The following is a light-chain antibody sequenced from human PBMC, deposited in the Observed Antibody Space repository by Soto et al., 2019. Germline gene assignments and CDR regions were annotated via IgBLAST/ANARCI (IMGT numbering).Light chain of an antibody. CDR2: DAV. CDR3: QQYNNTPPL. V-gene: IGKV3-15*01. CDR1: QSVTGTN. J-gene: IGKJ5*01. Sequence: EIVLTQSPGTLSLSPGEGATLSCRASQSVTGTNLAWYQQRAGQAPRLIIYDAVRRETGIPDRFSGSGSGTAFTLTISSLQSEDFAVYYCQQYNNTPPLFGQGTRLEIK.